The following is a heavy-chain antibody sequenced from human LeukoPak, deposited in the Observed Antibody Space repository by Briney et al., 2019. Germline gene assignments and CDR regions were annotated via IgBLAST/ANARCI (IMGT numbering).Heavy chain of an antibody. V-gene: IGHV4-38-2*02. CDR2: IYHTGST. D-gene: IGHD3-3*01. J-gene: IGHJ4*02. CDR1: DYSITRGYH. CDR3: ARSPLEYDFWSGRHYYFDY. Sequence: SETLSLTCTVSDYSITRGYHWGWVRQPPGKGLEWIGSIYHTGSTGYNVALKSRVTISVDTSKNQFSLKMNSLTAADTAVYYCARSPLEYDFWSGRHYYFDYWGQGTLVTVSS.